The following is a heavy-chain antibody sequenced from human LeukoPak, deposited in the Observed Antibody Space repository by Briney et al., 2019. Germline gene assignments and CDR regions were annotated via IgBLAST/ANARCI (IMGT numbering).Heavy chain of an antibody. D-gene: IGHD6-13*01. J-gene: IGHJ3*02. V-gene: IGHV1-46*01. Sequence: GASVKVSCKASGYTFTSYYMHWVRQAPGQGLEWMGIINPSGGSTSYAQKFQGRVTMTRDMSTSTVYMELSSLRSEDTAVYYCARPWGGSSSWYRANLAFDIWGQGTMVTVSS. CDR2: INPSGGST. CDR1: GYTFTSYY. CDR3: ARPWGGSSSWYRANLAFDI.